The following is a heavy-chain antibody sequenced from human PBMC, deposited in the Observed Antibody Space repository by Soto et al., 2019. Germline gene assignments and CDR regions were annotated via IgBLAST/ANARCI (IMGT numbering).Heavy chain of an antibody. V-gene: IGHV3-21*06. CDR3: ATFPNYYGG. CDR1: GFTFSTHS. CDR2: INDKSTYI. J-gene: IGHJ4*02. Sequence: EVQLVESGGGLVKPGGSLRLSCAASGFTFSTHSMNWVRQAPGKGPEWVSSINDKSTYIFYADSVKGRFTISRDNAKNSLYLQMNSLRDDDTAVYYCATFPNYYGGWGQGPLVTVS.